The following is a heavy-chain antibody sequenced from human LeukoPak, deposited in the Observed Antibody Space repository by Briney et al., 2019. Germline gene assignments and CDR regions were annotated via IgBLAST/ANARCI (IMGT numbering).Heavy chain of an antibody. D-gene: IGHD3-10*01. J-gene: IGHJ4*02. V-gene: IGHV3-9*01. CDR2: ISWNSGSI. Sequence: PGRSLRLSCAASGFTFDDYAMHWVRQAPGKGLEWVSGISWNSGSIGYADSVKGRFTISRDNAKNSLYLQMNSLRAEDTAVYYCASTYGSGSYYLDYWGQGTLVTVSS. CDR1: GFTFDDYA. CDR3: ASTYGSGSYYLDY.